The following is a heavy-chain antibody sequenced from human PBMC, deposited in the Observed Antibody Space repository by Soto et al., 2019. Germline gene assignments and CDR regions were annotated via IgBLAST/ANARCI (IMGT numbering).Heavy chain of an antibody. CDR2: FYYSGST. J-gene: IGHJ5*02. CDR1: GDSISSSTYF. CDR3: ARSVFP. V-gene: IGHV4-31*03. Sequence: SETLSLTCTVSGDSISSSTYFWGWVRQPPGKGLEWIGYFYYSGSTYYNPSLKSRVTISVNTSKNQFSLKLSSVTAADTAVYYCARSVFPWGQGTLVTVSS.